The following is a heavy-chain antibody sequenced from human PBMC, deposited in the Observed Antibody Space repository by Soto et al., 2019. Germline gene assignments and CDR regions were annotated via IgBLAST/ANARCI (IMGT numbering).Heavy chain of an antibody. CDR1: GGSITSYY. J-gene: IGHJ4*02. CDR2: IHDTGAT. D-gene: IGHD5-12*01. CDR3: ARLRYSAYYVTYHLDY. Sequence: QVQLQESGPGLVKPSETLSLTCTVSGGSITSYYWSWIRQSPGKGLESIGYIHDTGATNYNPSLKSRVTISVDTSKNQFSLKLSSVTAADAAVYYCARLRYSAYYVTYHLDYWGQGAVVTVSS. V-gene: IGHV4-59*08.